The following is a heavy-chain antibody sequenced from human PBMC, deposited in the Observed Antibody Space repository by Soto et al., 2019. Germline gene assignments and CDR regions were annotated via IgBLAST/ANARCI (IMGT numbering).Heavy chain of an antibody. Sequence: QITLKESGPTLVKPTQTLTLTCTFSGFSLTTSGVGVGWVRQPPGKALECLALIYWDDDKHYSPSLKSRLSITKDTSKNHVDLTMPNMDPADTAKYSCVHRLDWLVYDYWGQGTLVTVSS. CDR1: GFSLTTSGVG. D-gene: IGHD6-19*01. J-gene: IGHJ4*02. CDR2: IYWDDDK. V-gene: IGHV2-5*02. CDR3: VHRLDWLVYDY.